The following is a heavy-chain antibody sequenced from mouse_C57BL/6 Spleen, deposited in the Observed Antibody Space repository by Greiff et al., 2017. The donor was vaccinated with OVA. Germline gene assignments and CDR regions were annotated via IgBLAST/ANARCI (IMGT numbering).Heavy chain of an antibody. J-gene: IGHJ3*01. CDR2: FDPSDSYT. V-gene: IGHV1-69*01. D-gene: IGHD1-3*01. Sequence: QVQLKQSGAELVMPGASVKLSCKASGYTFTSYWMHWVKQRPGQGLEWIGEFDPSDSYTNYNQKFKGKSTLTVDKSSSTAYMQLSSLTSEDSAVYFCARRDGSSVFAYWGQGTLVTVSA. CDR3: ARRDGSSVFAY. CDR1: GYTFTSYW.